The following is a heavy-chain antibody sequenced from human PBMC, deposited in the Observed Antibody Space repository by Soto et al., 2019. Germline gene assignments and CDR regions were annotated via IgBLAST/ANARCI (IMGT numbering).Heavy chain of an antibody. CDR1: GFTFSSYG. V-gene: IGHV3-33*03. Sequence: PGGSLRLSCAASGFTFSSYGMHWVRQAPGKGLEWVAVIWYDGSNKYYADSVKGRFTSSRDNAKNTVYLQMNSLRVEDTAVYYCARGWFGPDVWGKGTTVTVSS. CDR2: IWYDGSNK. D-gene: IGHD3-10*01. J-gene: IGHJ6*04. CDR3: ARGWFGPDV.